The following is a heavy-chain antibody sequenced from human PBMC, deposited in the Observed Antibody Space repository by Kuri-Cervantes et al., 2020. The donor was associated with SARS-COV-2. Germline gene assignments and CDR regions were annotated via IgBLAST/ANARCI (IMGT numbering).Heavy chain of an antibody. Sequence: GESLKISCAASGFTFSNNWMSWVRQAPGKGLERVAHIKQDGGETYYVDSVKGRFSISRDDAKNSLFLQMNNLRAEDTAVYFCARDLGYCTNTNCYTRLDSWGQGTLVTVSS. J-gene: IGHJ4*02. CDR2: IKQDGGET. D-gene: IGHD2-2*02. CDR1: GFTFSNNW. CDR3: ARDLGYCTNTNCYTRLDS. V-gene: IGHV3-7*04.